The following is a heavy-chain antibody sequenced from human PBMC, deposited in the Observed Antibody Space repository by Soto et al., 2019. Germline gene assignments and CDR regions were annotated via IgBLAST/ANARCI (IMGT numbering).Heavy chain of an antibody. D-gene: IGHD2-2*01. Sequence: QVQLVQSGAEVKKPGSSVKVSCKASGDTFSSYAISWVRQAPGQGLEWRGGVIPFFDTANYAQQFQGRVTITADESTSTAYMELSSLRSEDTAVYYCARHDCISSSCYYYYYYVMDVWGQGTTVTVSS. CDR3: ARHDCISSSCYYYYYYVMDV. CDR2: VIPFFDTA. CDR1: GDTFSSYA. V-gene: IGHV1-69*12. J-gene: IGHJ6*02.